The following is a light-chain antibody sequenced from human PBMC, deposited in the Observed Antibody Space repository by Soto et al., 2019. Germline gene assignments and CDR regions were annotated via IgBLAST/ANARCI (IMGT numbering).Light chain of an antibody. CDR2: AAS. Sequence: IQITQSPSSVSASVGDRVTITCRASQGIRNDLGWYQQKPGKAPKLLIYAASSLQSGVRSRFSGSGAGTDFTRTISSLQPEDFATYYCQQDYNSTLTFGGGTKVDIK. CDR1: QGIRND. CDR3: QQDYNSTLT. V-gene: IGKV1-6*01. J-gene: IGKJ4*01.